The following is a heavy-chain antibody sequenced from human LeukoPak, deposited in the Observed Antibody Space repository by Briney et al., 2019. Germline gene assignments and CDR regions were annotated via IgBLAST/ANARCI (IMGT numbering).Heavy chain of an antibody. D-gene: IGHD2-8*01. CDR1: GGSISSSSYY. Sequence: SETLSLTCTVSGGSISSSSYYWGWIRQPPGKGLEWIGSIYYSGSTYYNPSLKSRVTISVDTSKNQFSLELSSVTAADTAVYYCARGYCTNGICHPFDYWGQGTLVTVSS. CDR2: IYYSGST. V-gene: IGHV4-39*01. J-gene: IGHJ4*02. CDR3: ARGYCTNGICHPFDY.